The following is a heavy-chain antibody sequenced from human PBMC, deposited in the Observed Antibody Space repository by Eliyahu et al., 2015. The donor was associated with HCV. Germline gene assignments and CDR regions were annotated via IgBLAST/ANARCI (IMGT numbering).Heavy chain of an antibody. Sequence: QEQLVESGGGLVQPGRSLRLSCXASGFXXRXFGIHWVHQAXGKGLEWVXYNAXDGSDKYYGNSVKGRFTVSRDNSRNXFHLQMNSLQVDDTAVYYCAKDLGSSWFGQFDYYYYYGMDVWGQGTTVTVSS. CDR2: NAXDGSDK. CDR3: AKDLGSSWFGQFDYYYYYGMDV. J-gene: IGHJ6*02. V-gene: IGHV3-30*18. D-gene: IGHD6-13*01. CDR1: GFXXRXFG.